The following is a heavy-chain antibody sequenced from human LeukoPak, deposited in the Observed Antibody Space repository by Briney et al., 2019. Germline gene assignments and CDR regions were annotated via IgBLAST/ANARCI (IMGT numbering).Heavy chain of an antibody. Sequence: PGGSLRLSCAASGFTFSVSVMNWVRQAPGKGLEWVSGVSSSGSNTYYAESVKGRFTISRDNHKNTVHLQMNSLRAEDTAVYYCARVGSSPRNPFDYWGQGTLVTVSS. CDR2: VSSSGSNT. CDR3: ARVGSSPRNPFDY. D-gene: IGHD6-6*01. CDR1: GFTFSVSV. J-gene: IGHJ4*02. V-gene: IGHV3-23*05.